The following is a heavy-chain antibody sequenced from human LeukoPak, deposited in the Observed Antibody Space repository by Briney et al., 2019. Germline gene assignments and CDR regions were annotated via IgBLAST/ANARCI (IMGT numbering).Heavy chain of an antibody. J-gene: IGHJ4*02. D-gene: IGHD2-15*01. CDR2: TYYRSKWYN. Sequence: SQTLSLTCAISGDSVSSNSAAWNWIRHSPSRGLEWLGRTYYRSKWYNDYAVSVKSRITVNPDTSKNQFSLQLNSVTPEDTAVYYCARERRLYCSGGSCYLYYFDYWGQGTLVTVSS. CDR1: GDSVSSNSAA. V-gene: IGHV6-1*01. CDR3: ARERRLYCSGGSCYLYYFDY.